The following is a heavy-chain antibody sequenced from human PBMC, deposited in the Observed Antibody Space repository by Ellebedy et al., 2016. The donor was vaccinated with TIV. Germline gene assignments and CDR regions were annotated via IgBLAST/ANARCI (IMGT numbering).Heavy chain of an antibody. Sequence: SETLSLXXAVYGGSFSGHYWSWIRQPAGKGLEWIGRIYTSGSTNYNPSLKSRVTMSVDTSKNQFSLKLSSVTAADMSVYYCARGRRYSDTSAYYLDSWGQGTLVTVSS. CDR3: ARGRRYSDTSAYYLDS. CDR2: IYTSGST. D-gene: IGHD3-22*01. CDR1: GGSFSGHY. V-gene: IGHV4-59*10. J-gene: IGHJ5*01.